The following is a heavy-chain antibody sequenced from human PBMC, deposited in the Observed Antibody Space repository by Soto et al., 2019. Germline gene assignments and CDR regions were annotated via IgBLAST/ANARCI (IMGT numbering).Heavy chain of an antibody. V-gene: IGHV3-30-3*01. J-gene: IGHJ6*02. D-gene: IGHD1-1*01. Sequence: QVQLVESGGGVVQPGRSLRLSCAASGFTFSSYAMHWVRQAPGKGLEWVAVISYDGSNKYYADSVKGRFTISRDNSKNTLYLQMNSLRAEDTAVYYCARAGTDYYYHGMDVWGQGTTVTVSS. CDR1: GFTFSSYA. CDR3: ARAGTDYYYHGMDV. CDR2: ISYDGSNK.